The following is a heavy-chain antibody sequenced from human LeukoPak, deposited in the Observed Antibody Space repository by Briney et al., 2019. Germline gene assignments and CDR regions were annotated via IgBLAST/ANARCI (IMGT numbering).Heavy chain of an antibody. J-gene: IGHJ2*01. CDR3: ARGHDSSGLNWYFDL. CDR1: GYTFTSYY. CDR2: INPSGGST. D-gene: IGHD3-22*01. Sequence: ASVKVSCMASGYTFTSYYMLWVRQAPGQGLECMGIINPSGGSTSYAQKFQGRVTMTRDTSTSTVYMELSSLRSEDTAVYYCARGHDSSGLNWYFDLWGRGTLVTVSS. V-gene: IGHV1-46*01.